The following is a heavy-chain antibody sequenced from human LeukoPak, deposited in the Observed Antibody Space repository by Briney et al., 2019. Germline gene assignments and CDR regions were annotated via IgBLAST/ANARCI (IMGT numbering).Heavy chain of an antibody. CDR2: INEDGSEK. D-gene: IGHD3-10*02. V-gene: IGHV3-7*01. CDR3: AELGITMIGGV. CDR1: GFTFSNYY. J-gene: IGHJ6*04. Sequence: PGGSLRLSCAASGFTFSNYYMNWVRQASGKGLEWVANINEDGSEKNYVDSVKGRFTISRDNAKNSLYLQMISLKAEDTAVYYCAELGITMIGGVWGKGTTVTISS.